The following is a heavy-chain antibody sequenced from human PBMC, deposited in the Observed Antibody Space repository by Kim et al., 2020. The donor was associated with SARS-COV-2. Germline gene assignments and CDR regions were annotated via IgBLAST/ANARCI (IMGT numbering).Heavy chain of an antibody. V-gene: IGHV4-31*03. CDR2: IYYSGST. CDR1: GGSISSGGYY. Sequence: SETLSLTCTVSGGSISSGGYYWSWIRQHPGKGLEWIGYIYYSGSTYYNPSLKSRVTISVDTSKNQFSLKLSSVTAADTAVYYCARLYCSSTSCYRFWFDPWGQGTLVTVSS. J-gene: IGHJ5*02. CDR3: ARLYCSSTSCYRFWFDP. D-gene: IGHD2-2*01.